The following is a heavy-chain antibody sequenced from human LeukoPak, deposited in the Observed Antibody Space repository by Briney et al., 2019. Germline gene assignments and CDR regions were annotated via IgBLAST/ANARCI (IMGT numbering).Heavy chain of an antibody. D-gene: IGHD3-9*01. CDR1: GFTVSSNY. J-gene: IGHJ4*02. CDR2: IRYDGSNK. Sequence: GGSLRLSCAASGFTVSSNYMSWVRQAPGKGLEWVAFIRYDGSNKYYADSVKGRFTISRDNSKNTLYLQMNSLRAEDTAVYYCAKDRTDILTGYYLGYWGQGTLVTASS. CDR3: AKDRTDILTGYYLGY. V-gene: IGHV3-30*02.